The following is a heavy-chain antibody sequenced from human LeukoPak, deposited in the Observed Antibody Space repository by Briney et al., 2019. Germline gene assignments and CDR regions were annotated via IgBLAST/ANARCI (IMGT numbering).Heavy chain of an antibody. D-gene: IGHD6-13*01. J-gene: IGHJ4*02. CDR1: GGSFGSHA. CDR3: ATGYSSSWLPYYFDY. CDR2: IIPIFGTA. V-gene: IGHV1-69*13. Sequence: ASVKVSCKASGGSFGSHAISWVRQAPGQGLEWMGGIIPIFGTANYAEKFQGRVTITADDSTSTAYMELSSLRSEDTAVYYCATGYSSSWLPYYFDYWGQGTLVTVSS.